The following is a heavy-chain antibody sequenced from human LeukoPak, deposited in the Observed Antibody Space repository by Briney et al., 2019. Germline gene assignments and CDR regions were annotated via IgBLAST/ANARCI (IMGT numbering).Heavy chain of an antibody. D-gene: IGHD6-19*01. CDR1: GFTFSSYG. CDR2: ISYDGGNK. CDR3: AKVWDSSGWYGEFDY. J-gene: IGHJ4*02. Sequence: GGSLRLSCAASGFTFSSYGMHWVRQAPGKGLEWVAVISYDGGNKYYADSVKGRFTISRDNSKNTLYLQMNSLRAEDTAVYYCAKVWDSSGWYGEFDYWGQGTLVTVSS. V-gene: IGHV3-30*18.